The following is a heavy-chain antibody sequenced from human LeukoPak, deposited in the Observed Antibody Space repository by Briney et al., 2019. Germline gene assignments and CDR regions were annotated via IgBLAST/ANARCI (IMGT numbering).Heavy chain of an antibody. J-gene: IGHJ3*02. V-gene: IGHV1-46*01. CDR3: ARDLYGGGGAFDI. CDR1: GYTFTSYY. D-gene: IGHD4-17*01. CDR2: INPSGGST. Sequence: ASVKVSYKASGYTFTSYYMHWVRQAPGQGLEWMGIINPSGGSTSYAQKFQGRVTMTRDMSTSTVYMELSSLRSEDTAVYYCARDLYGGGGAFDIWGQGTMVTVSS.